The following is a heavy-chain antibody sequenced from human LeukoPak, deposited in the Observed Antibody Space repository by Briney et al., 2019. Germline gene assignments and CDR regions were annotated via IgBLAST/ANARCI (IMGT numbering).Heavy chain of an antibody. CDR3: ARDPPYYDSSGYSLYFDY. CDR1: GGSISSSSYY. Sequence: PSETLSLTCTVSGGSISSSSYYWGRIRQPPGKGLEWIGSIYYSGSTYYNPSLKSRVTISVDTSKNQFSLKLSSVTAADTAVYYCARDPPYYDSSGYSLYFDYWGQGTLVTVSS. J-gene: IGHJ4*02. V-gene: IGHV4-39*07. D-gene: IGHD3-22*01. CDR2: IYYSGST.